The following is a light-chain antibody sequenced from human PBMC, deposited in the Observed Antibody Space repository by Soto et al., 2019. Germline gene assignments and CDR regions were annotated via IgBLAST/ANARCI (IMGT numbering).Light chain of an antibody. CDR1: QSVSSNY. J-gene: IGKJ1*01. CDR3: QYYGSSPWK. Sequence: EIVLTQSPGTLSLSPGERGTLSCRASQSVSSNYLAWYQQNPGQAPRLLISSAFSRSTGIPDRFSGSWSGTDFNLSISSLEPEDFAVYYYQYYGSSPWKFGQGTKVEIK. CDR2: SAF. V-gene: IGKV3-20*01.